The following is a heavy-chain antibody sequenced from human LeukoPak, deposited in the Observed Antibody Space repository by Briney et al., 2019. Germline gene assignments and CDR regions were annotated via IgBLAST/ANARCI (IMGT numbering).Heavy chain of an antibody. CDR1: GFILRNYW. J-gene: IGHJ4*01. CDR3: ARYSSSTGGASYYLDY. CDR2: ISGDGSVT. V-gene: IGHV3-74*01. Sequence: GGSLRLSCIAAGFILRNYWMHWVRQVPGKRLVWVSRISGDGSVTNYADSVQGRFTNSRDNAKNTLYLQIDSLRSEETAVYYCARYSSSTGGASYYLDYWGHGTLVTLSS. D-gene: IGHD6-6*01.